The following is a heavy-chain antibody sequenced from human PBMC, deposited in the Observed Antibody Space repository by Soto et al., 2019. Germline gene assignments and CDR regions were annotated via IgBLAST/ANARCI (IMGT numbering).Heavy chain of an antibody. CDR2: IVVGSGNT. CDR3: ATDKGDSYGYGNY. V-gene: IGHV1-58*01. CDR1: GFAVSNSA. D-gene: IGHD5-18*01. J-gene: IGHJ4*02. Sequence: QMQLVQSGPEVKKPGTSVKVSCKASGFAVSNSAVQWVRQARGQRLEWIGWIVVGSGNTNYAQKFQERVTITRDMSAATAYMELSSLRSEDTAVYYCATDKGDSYGYGNYWGQGTLVTVSS.